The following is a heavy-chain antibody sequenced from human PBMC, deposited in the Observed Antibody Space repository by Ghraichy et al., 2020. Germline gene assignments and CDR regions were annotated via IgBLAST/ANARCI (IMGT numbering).Heavy chain of an antibody. V-gene: IGHV3-11*01. J-gene: IGHJ4*02. CDR3: ATSYIAATADYFDY. Sequence: GESLRLSCAASEFSFSDYYMNWIRQTPGKGLEWVAYISTRGTTTYYAASVRGRFTISRDNAKQSLYLQMNSLRVADTAIYYCATSYIAATADYFDYWGQGTLVTVTS. CDR1: EFSFSDYY. CDR2: ISTRGTTT. D-gene: IGHD5-12*01.